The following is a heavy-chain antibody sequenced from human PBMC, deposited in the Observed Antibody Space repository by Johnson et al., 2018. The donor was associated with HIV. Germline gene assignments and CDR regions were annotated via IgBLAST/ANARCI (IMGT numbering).Heavy chain of an antibody. CDR3: ARADTTVTFDI. J-gene: IGHJ3*02. D-gene: IGHD1-1*01. V-gene: IGHV3-74*02. CDR2: IHNDGSST. CDR1: GFTFSSYG. Sequence: MLLVESGGGLVKPGGSLRLSCAASGFTFSSYGMHWVRQAPGKGLVWVARIHNDGSSTTYADSVKGRFTISRYNDKNTMYLQMNSLRAEDTAVYYCARADTTVTFDIWGQGTMVTVSS.